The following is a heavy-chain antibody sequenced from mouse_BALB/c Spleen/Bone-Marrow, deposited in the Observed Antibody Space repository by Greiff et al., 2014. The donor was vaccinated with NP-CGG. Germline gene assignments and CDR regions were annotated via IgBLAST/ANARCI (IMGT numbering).Heavy chain of an antibody. Sequence: EVMLVESGAELVRSGASVKLSCTASGFNIKDYYMHWVKQRPEQGLEWIGWIDPENGDTEYAPKFQGKATMTADTSSNTAYLQLSSPTSEDTAVYYCNRYDWYFDVWGAGTTVTVSS. V-gene: IGHV14-4*02. D-gene: IGHD2-14*01. CDR1: GFNIKDYY. CDR2: IDPENGDT. J-gene: IGHJ1*01. CDR3: NRYDWYFDV.